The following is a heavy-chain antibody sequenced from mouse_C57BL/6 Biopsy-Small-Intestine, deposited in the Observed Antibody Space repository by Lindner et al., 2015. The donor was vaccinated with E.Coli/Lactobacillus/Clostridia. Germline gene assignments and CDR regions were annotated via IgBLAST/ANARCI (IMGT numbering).Heavy chain of an antibody. V-gene: IGHV1-80*01. D-gene: IGHD5-5*01. CDR2: IYPGDGDT. J-gene: IGHJ1*03. CDR1: GYAFSSYW. Sequence: VQLQESGAELVKPGASVKISCKDSGYAFSSYWMNRVKQRPGKGLEWIGQIYPGDGDTNYNGKFKGKATLTADKSSSTAYMQLSSLTSEDSAVYFCANSFYSLRYFDVWGTGTTVTVSS. CDR3: ANSFYSLRYFDV.